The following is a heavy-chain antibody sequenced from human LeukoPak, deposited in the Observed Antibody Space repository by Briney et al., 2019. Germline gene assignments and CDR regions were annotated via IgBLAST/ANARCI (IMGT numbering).Heavy chain of an antibody. CDR1: GYTYTGYY. J-gene: IGHJ4*02. D-gene: IGHD5-18*01. V-gene: IGHV1-2*02. CDR3: ARDTRIQLWSEEYYFDY. Sequence: GASVTVSFMASGYTYTGYYMDWVRPAPGQGLEWMGWINPNSGGTNYAQKFQGRVTMTRDTSISTAYMELSRLRSDDTAVYYCARDTRIQLWSEEYYFDYWGQGTLVTVSS. CDR2: INPNSGGT.